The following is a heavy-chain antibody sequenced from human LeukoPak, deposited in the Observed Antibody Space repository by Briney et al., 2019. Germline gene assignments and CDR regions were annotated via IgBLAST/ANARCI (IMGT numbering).Heavy chain of an antibody. CDR3: ARGGAGNPEY. V-gene: IGHV3-30-3*01. CDR1: GFSFSSYA. D-gene: IGHD1-1*01. J-gene: IGHJ4*02. CDR2: ISYCGGKT. Sequence: PGGSLRLSCAASGFSFSSYAVHWVRQAPGKGLEWVAVISYCGGKTFYADSVKGRFTISRDNSKSTLYLQMSSLRVNDTDVYYRARGGAGNPEYWGQGTLVTVSS.